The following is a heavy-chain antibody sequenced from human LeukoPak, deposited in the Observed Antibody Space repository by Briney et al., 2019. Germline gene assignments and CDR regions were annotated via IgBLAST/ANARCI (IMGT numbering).Heavy chain of an antibody. CDR2: IYPGDSDT. J-gene: IGHJ3*02. Sequence: GESLKISCKGSGYSFTSYWIGWVCQMPGKGLEWMGIIYPGDSDTRYSPSFQGQVTISADKSISTAYLQWSSLKASDTAMYYCARFMGLYCGGDCYDAFDIWGQGTMVTVSS. CDR3: ARFMGLYCGGDCYDAFDI. CDR1: GYSFTSYW. D-gene: IGHD2-21*01. V-gene: IGHV5-51*01.